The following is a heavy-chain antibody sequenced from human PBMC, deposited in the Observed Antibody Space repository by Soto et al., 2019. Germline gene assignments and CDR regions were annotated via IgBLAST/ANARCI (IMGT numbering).Heavy chain of an antibody. D-gene: IGHD6-19*01. J-gene: IGHJ4*02. CDR1: GFTFSSYA. CDR2: ISSAGRT. CDR3: AKAESSYASGWYAY. V-gene: IGHV3-23*01. Sequence: EVQLLESGGGLVQPGGSLRLSCVASGFTFSSYAMSWVRQAPGKGLAWVSAISSAGRTYYADSVKGRFTISRDNSKNTLYLQMNSLRAEDTAVHYCAKAESSYASGWYAYWGQGTLVTVSS.